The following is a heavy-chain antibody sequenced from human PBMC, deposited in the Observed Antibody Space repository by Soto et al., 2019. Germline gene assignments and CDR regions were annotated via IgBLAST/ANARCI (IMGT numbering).Heavy chain of an antibody. D-gene: IGHD1-1*01. J-gene: IGHJ4*02. CDR1: GGAISSGGYY. CDR2: IYYSGST. CDR3: ERSRNVPNLFDY. V-gene: IGHV4-31*01. Sequence: QVQLQESGPGLVKPSQTLSLTCTVSGGAISSGGYYWSCIRQHPGKGMECIGYIYYSGSTNYTTSLRNQVTTSVNPSKNQFSLKLSSVTAADTAVYYCERSRNVPNLFDYWGQGTQVTVSS.